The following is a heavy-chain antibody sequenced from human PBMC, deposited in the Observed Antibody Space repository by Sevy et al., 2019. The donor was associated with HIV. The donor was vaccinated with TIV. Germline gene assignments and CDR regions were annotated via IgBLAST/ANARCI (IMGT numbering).Heavy chain of an antibody. D-gene: IGHD4-17*01. Sequence: SETLSLTCTVSGGSISSYYWSWIRQPPGKGLEWIGYIYYSGSTNYNPSLKSRVTISVDTSKNQFSLKLSSVTAADTAVYYCARHIIGYGDPGDWYFDLWGRGTLVTVSS. CDR2: IYYSGST. CDR3: ARHIIGYGDPGDWYFDL. CDR1: GGSISSYY. V-gene: IGHV4-59*08. J-gene: IGHJ2*01.